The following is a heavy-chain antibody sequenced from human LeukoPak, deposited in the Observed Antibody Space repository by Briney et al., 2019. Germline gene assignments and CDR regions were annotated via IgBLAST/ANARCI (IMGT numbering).Heavy chain of an antibody. CDR2: ISGDGGST. J-gene: IGHJ4*02. CDR3: ARESDSSGWYDY. V-gene: IGHV3-43*02. D-gene: IGHD6-19*01. Sequence: PGGSLRLSCAAPGFNFDDYAIHWVRQAPGKGLEWVSLISGDGGSTFYADSVRGRFTISRDNSKNSLYLHMSSLRSEDTALYFCARESDSSGWYDYWGQGTLVTVSS. CDR1: GFNFDDYA.